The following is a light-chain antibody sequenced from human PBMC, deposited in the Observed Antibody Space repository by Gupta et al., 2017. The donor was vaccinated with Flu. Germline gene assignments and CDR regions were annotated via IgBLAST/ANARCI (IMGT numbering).Light chain of an antibody. V-gene: IGLV2-14*01. J-gene: IGLJ3*02. CDR3: SSYTGSGTV. CDR2: EVS. CDR1: SSDIGAYNY. Sequence: QSALTQPASVSGSPGQSITLSCTGTSSDIGAYNYVSWYQQPPNKAPKLMIYEVSNRPSGVSNRFSGSKSGNTASLTISGLQAEDEADYYCSSYTGSGTVFGGGTKVAVL.